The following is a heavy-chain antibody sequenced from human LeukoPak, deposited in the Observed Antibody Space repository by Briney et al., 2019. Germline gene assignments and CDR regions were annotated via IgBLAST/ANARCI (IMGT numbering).Heavy chain of an antibody. CDR3: VGEVGPRDFGN. CDR2: ISYDGTYE. Sequence: GRSLRLSCAPSGFSFSSHAMHWVRQAPGKGLEWVAFISYDGTYENYPDSVKGRFTISRDNSESTMSLQMNSLRLEDTAVYYCVGEVGPRDFGNWGQGTLVTVSS. D-gene: IGHD1-26*01. J-gene: IGHJ4*02. V-gene: IGHV3-30*04. CDR1: GFSFSSHA.